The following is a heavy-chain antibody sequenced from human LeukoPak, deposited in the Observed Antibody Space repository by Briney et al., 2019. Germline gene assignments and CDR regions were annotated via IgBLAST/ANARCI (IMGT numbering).Heavy chain of an antibody. Sequence: ASVKVSCKASGGTFSSYAISWVRQAPGQGLEWMGWINTNTGNPMYAQGFTGRFVFSLDTSVSTAYLQISSLKAEDTAVYYCARPRDSSDYYFDYWGLGTLVTVSS. CDR2: INTNTGNP. CDR1: GGTFSSYA. D-gene: IGHD3-22*01. J-gene: IGHJ4*02. CDR3: ARPRDSSDYYFDY. V-gene: IGHV7-4-1*02.